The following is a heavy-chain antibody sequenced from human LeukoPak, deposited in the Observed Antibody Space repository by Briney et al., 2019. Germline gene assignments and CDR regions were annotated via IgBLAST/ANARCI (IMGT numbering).Heavy chain of an antibody. D-gene: IGHD2-2*01. Sequence: QTGGSLRLSCAASGFTFSSYDMHWVRQFTGKGLEWVSGIGIATDTYYSGSVKGRFTISRENAKNSLYLQMNSLTAGDTAVYYCARVRCSTSCYRGHWFDPWGQGTLVTVSS. V-gene: IGHV3-13*01. CDR1: GFTFSSYD. J-gene: IGHJ5*02. CDR3: ARVRCSTSCYRGHWFDP. CDR2: IGIATDT.